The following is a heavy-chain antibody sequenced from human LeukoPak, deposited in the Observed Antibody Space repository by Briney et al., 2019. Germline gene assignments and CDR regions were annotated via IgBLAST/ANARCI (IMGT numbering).Heavy chain of an antibody. D-gene: IGHD6-13*01. CDR3: AREVYSSSWSETYFDY. CDR2: ISSSGSTI. J-gene: IGHJ4*02. V-gene: IGHV3-11*04. Sequence: GGSLRLSCAASGFTFSDYYMSWIRQAPGKWLEWVSYISSSGSTIYYADSVKGRFTISRDNAKNSLYLQMNSLRAEDTAVYYCAREVYSSSWSETYFDYWGQGTLVTVSS. CDR1: GFTFSDYY.